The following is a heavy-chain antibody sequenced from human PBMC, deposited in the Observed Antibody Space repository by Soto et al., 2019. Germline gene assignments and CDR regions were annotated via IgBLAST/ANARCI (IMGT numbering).Heavy chain of an antibody. D-gene: IGHD5-12*01. CDR3: ARAARWLQSRYFDL. J-gene: IGHJ2*01. CDR2: IDIAGAT. V-gene: IGHV3-13*01. CDR1: GFTFSNYD. Sequence: EVQLVESGGGLVQPGESLRLSCAASGFTFSNYDMHWVRQTTGKGLEWVSAIDIAGATYYPDSVKCRFTISREKAKNYLYLQMNSLRADDTAVYDCARAARWLQSRYFDLWGRGTLVTVSS.